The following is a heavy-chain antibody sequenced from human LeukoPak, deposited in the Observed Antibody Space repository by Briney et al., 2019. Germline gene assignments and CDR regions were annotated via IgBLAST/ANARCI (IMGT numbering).Heavy chain of an antibody. V-gene: IGHV3-48*01. Sequence: GGSLRLSCAASGFTFSSYSMNWVRQAPGKGLEWVSYISSSSSTIYYADSVKGRFTISRDNSKNTLYLQMNSLRAEDTAVYYCAKDKGVVRFLEWLDWFDPWGQGTLVTVSS. D-gene: IGHD3-3*01. CDR1: GFTFSSYS. J-gene: IGHJ5*02. CDR3: AKDKGVVRFLEWLDWFDP. CDR2: ISSSSSTI.